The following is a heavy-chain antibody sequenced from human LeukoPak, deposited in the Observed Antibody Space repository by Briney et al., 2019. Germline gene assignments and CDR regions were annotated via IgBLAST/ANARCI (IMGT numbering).Heavy chain of an antibody. CDR3: AKPSYYDSGTYRPVYAFHI. CDR2: ISSDGNNK. J-gene: IGHJ3*02. D-gene: IGHD3-10*01. Sequence: PGRSLRLSCAASGFSFSTYGMHWVRQAPGKGLEWVALISSDGNNKYYADSVKGRFTISRDNSKNTLYLQMNSLRAEDTAVYYCAKPSYYDSGTYRPVYAFHIWGQGTMVTVSS. V-gene: IGHV3-30*18. CDR1: GFSFSTYG.